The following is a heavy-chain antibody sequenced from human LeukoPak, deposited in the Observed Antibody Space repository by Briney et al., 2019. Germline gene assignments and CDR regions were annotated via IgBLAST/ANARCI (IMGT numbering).Heavy chain of an antibody. CDR1: GGSISSRPYC. Sequence: SETLSLTCTVSGGSISSRPYCWGWIRQPPGKGLEWLGSFYYSGSTSYRSSLKSRVTISVDTSKNQFSLKLSSVTAADTAVYYCARRVVVTARGAFDIWGQGTMVTVSS. D-gene: IGHD2-21*02. J-gene: IGHJ3*02. CDR3: ARRVVVTARGAFDI. V-gene: IGHV4-39*07. CDR2: FYYSGST.